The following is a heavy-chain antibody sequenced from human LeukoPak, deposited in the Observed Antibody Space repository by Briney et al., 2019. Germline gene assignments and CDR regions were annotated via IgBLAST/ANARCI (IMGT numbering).Heavy chain of an antibody. CDR3: AKDQLRYSDY. D-gene: IGHD3-9*01. J-gene: IGHJ4*02. V-gene: IGHV3-23*01. CDR1: GFTFSSYA. CDR2: ISGSGGNT. Sequence: GGSLRLSCAASGFTFSSYAMSWVRQAPGKGLEWVSTISGSGGNTYYADSVKGRFTISRDNSKNTLCLQMNSLRAEDTAVYYCAKDQLRYSDYWGQGTLVTVSS.